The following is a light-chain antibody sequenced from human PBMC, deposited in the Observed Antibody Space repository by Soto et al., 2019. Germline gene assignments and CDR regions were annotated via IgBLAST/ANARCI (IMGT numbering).Light chain of an antibody. V-gene: IGKV1-17*01. CDR2: DAS. Sequence: DIQMSQSPSSLSASVGGRVTITCRASPGVRNDLGWYQQKPGKAPERLIYDASSMQSGVPSRFSGSGSVTEFTLTISSLQAEDFAAYYCLQYNSYALTFGQGTKVDIQ. CDR3: LQYNSYALT. J-gene: IGKJ1*01. CDR1: PGVRND.